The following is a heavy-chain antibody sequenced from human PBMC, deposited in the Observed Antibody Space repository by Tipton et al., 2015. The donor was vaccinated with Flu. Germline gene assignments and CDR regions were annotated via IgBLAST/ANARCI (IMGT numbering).Heavy chain of an antibody. J-gene: IGHJ6*03. Sequence: TLSLTCAVFGGSFSGYNWNWIRQAPGKGLEWVGEITHSGGTNYNPSLKSRFIISVDMSKNHFSLKLSSVTAADTAVYYCARAQHYDSNAYYYYYMDVWDKGATVTVSS. D-gene: IGHD3-22*01. CDR1: GGSFSGYN. V-gene: IGHV4-34*01. CDR3: ARAQHYDSNAYYYYYMDV. CDR2: ITHSGGT.